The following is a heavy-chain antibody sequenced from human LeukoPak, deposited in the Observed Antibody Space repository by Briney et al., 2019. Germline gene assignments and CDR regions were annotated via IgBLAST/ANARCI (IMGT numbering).Heavy chain of an antibody. J-gene: IGHJ4*02. CDR1: GFSVSSCW. CDR3: ARGSGSGDIAN. Sequence: GGSLRLSCAASGFSVSSCWMNWVRQAPGKGLEWLSKISGSGANTHYADSVKGRFTISRDNAKNSLSLQMNSLRVEDTALYFCARGSGSGDIANWGQGTLVTVSS. V-gene: IGHV3-48*04. D-gene: IGHD2-15*01. CDR2: ISGSGANT.